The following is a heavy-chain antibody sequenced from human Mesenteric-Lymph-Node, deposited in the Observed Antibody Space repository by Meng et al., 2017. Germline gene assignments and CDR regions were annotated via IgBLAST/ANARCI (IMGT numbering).Heavy chain of an antibody. D-gene: IGHD1-26*01. CDR3: ARGGKVGATTYFQH. Sequence: SETLSLTCIVSGYSISSGYYWAWVRQPPGKGLEWIATIHRSGSTYYNPFLKSRVTISVDTSKNQFSLKLSSVTAADTAVYYCARGGKVGATTYFQHWGQGTLVTVSS. CDR1: GYSISSGYY. V-gene: IGHV4-38-2*02. CDR2: IHRSGST. J-gene: IGHJ1*01.